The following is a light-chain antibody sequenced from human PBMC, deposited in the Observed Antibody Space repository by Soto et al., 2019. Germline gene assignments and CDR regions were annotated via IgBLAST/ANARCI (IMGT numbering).Light chain of an antibody. CDR2: AAS. Sequence: DLQVTQSPSSVSASAGQRVNTAFASSQDIAAYLAWYQHKPGRAPELLIRAASTLQSGVPSRFSGSGSGTDFTLTINSLQPEDFATYSCKQAYSFPITFGKGTRLEIK. CDR3: KQAYSFPIT. CDR1: QDIAAY. J-gene: IGKJ5*01. V-gene: IGKV1D-12*01.